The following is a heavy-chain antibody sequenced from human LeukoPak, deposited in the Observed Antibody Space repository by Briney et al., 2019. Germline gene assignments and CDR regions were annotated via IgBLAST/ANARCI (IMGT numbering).Heavy chain of an antibody. D-gene: IGHD6-13*01. CDR2: IYHSGST. Sequence: SETLSLTCTVSGYSISSGYYWGWIRQPPGKGLEWIGSIYHSGSTYYNPSLKSRVTISVDTSKNQFSLKLSSVTAADTAVYYCARDSSSSSCHFDYWGQGTLVTVSS. V-gene: IGHV4-38-2*02. J-gene: IGHJ4*02. CDR1: GYSISSGYY. CDR3: ARDSSSSSCHFDY.